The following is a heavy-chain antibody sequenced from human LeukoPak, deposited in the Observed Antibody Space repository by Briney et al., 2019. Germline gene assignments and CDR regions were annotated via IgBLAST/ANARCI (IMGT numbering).Heavy chain of an antibody. CDR2: ISGSGGST. V-gene: IGHV3-23*01. CDR1: GFTFSSYA. Sequence: PGGSLRLSCAASGFTFSSYAMSWVRQAPGKGLEWVSAISGSGGSTYYADSVKGRFTISRDNSKNTLYLQMNSLRAEDTAVYYCAKIMRVLRFLEWLLPIDYWGQGTLVTVSS. D-gene: IGHD3-3*01. CDR3: AKIMRVLRFLEWLLPIDY. J-gene: IGHJ4*02.